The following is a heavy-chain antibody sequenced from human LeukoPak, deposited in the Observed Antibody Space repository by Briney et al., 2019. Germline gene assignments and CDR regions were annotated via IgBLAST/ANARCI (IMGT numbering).Heavy chain of an antibody. J-gene: IGHJ4*02. V-gene: IGHV4-34*01. Sequence: PSETLSLTCTVSGGSISSYYWSWIRQPPGKGLEWIGEINHSGSTNYNPSLKSRVTISVDTSKNQFSLKLSSVTAADTAVYYCARSPTVTTWIDYWGQGTLVTVSS. CDR2: INHSGST. CDR3: ARSPTVTTWIDY. CDR1: GGSISSYY. D-gene: IGHD4-17*01.